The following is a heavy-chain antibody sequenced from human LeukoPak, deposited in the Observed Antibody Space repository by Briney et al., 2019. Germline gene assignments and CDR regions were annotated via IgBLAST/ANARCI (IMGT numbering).Heavy chain of an antibody. Sequence: PGGSLRLSCAASGFTFSSYWMSWVRQAPGKGLEWVANIKQDGSEKYYVDSVKGRFTISRDNAKNSLYLQTDSLRAEDTAVYYCARVLPDPFWQLASGYYFDYWGQGTLVTVSS. CDR1: GFTFSSYW. CDR3: ARVLPDPFWQLASGYYFDY. V-gene: IGHV3-7*01. D-gene: IGHD6-6*01. CDR2: IKQDGSEK. J-gene: IGHJ4*02.